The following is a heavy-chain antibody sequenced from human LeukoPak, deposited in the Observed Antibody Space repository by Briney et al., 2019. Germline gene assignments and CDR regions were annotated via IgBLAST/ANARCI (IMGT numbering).Heavy chain of an antibody. CDR3: ARPYGSGSYWFDP. J-gene: IGHJ5*02. V-gene: IGHV4-4*02. Sequence: SETLSLTCAVSGDSMTSNNWWSWVRQPPGKGLEWIGDIYHTGRTNYNPSLKSRVTISVDKSKKQFSLKLDSVTAADTAVYYCARPYGSGSYWFDPWGQGTLVTVSS. CDR2: IYHTGRT. CDR1: GDSMTSNNW. D-gene: IGHD3-10*01.